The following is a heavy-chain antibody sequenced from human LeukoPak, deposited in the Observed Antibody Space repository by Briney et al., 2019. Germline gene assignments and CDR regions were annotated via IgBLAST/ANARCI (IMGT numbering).Heavy chain of an antibody. J-gene: IGHJ4*02. V-gene: IGHV3-49*04. D-gene: IGHD2-2*01. CDR1: GFTFGDYA. CDR3: TRAPHPRCSSSGCYLDY. CDR2: IQAKAYGGAT. Sequence: GGSLRLSCSTSGFTFGDYAMSWVRQAPGKGLEWVGFIQAKAYGGATRYAASVNGRFSISRDDSQSIANLQMNDLKTEDTAVYYCTRAPHPRCSSSGCYLDYWGQGTLVTVPS.